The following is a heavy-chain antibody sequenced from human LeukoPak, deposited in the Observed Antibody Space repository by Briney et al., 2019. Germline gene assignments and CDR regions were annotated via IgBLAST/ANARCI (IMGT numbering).Heavy chain of an antibody. CDR1: GFTFSSYA. J-gene: IGHJ4*02. Sequence: PGGSLRLSCAASGFTFSSYAMSWVRQAPGKGLEWVSAISGSGGSTYYADSVKGRFTISRDNSKNTLYLQMNSLRAEDTAVYYCAKIRPLGYCSSTSCTGLSYFDYWGQGTLVTVSS. CDR3: AKIRPLGYCSSTSCTGLSYFDY. D-gene: IGHD2-2*01. V-gene: IGHV3-23*01. CDR2: ISGSGGST.